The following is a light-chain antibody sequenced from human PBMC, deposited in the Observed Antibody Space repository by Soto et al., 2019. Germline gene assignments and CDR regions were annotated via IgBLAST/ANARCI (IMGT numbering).Light chain of an antibody. CDR1: SSDVGGYNY. V-gene: IGLV2-11*01. CDR2: DVS. CDR3: QAYDYSLTASV. Sequence: QSALTQPRSVSGSPGQSVTISCTGTSSDVGGYNYVSWYQQHPGKAPKLMIYDVSKRPSGVPDRFSGSKSGNTASLAITGLQAEDEGDYYCQAYDYSLTASVFGGGTKLTVL. J-gene: IGLJ3*02.